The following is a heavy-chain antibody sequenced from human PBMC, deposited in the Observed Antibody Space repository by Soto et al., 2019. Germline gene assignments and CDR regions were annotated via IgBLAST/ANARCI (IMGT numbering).Heavy chain of an antibody. CDR3: ARYSSSWSKYVQH. CDR2: INHGGSA. D-gene: IGHD6-13*01. Sequence: VQLQQWGAGLLKSSETLSLTCAVYGGSPSGYYWSWIRQTPGKRLEWIGDINHGGSANYNPSLKSRVTFSLAPSKNQFSLKLSSVIAADTAVYYCARYSSSWSKYVQHWGRGTLVTVSS. J-gene: IGHJ1*01. V-gene: IGHV4-34*01. CDR1: GGSPSGYY.